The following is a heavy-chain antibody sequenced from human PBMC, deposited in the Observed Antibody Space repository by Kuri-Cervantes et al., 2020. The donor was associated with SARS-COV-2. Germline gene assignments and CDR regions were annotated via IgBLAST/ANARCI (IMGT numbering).Heavy chain of an antibody. D-gene: IGHD3-9*01. CDR2: IYHSGST. Sequence: LRLSCTVSGGSISSGGYYWSWIRQPPGKGLEWIGYIYHSGSTYYNPSLKSRVTISVDRSKNQFSLKLSSVTAADTAVYYCARRSYYDFFTGYYIPFYMDVWGKGTTVTVSS. J-gene: IGHJ6*03. V-gene: IGHV4-30-2*01. CDR3: ARRSYYDFFTGYYIPFYMDV. CDR1: GGSISSGGYY.